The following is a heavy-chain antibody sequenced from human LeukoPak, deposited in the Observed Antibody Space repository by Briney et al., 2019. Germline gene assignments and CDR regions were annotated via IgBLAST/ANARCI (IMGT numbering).Heavy chain of an antibody. J-gene: IGHJ4*02. CDR1: GFTFSSYA. CDR2: IRGSDGST. CDR3: ARAQRYYYDTSGYYFYYFDY. Sequence: GGSLRLSCVASGFTFSSYAMSWVRQAPGTGLEWVSGIRGSDGSTYYADSVKGRFTISRDTSKNTLYLHMNSLRAEDTAVYYCARAQRYYYDTSGYYFYYFDYWGQGTLVTVSS. V-gene: IGHV3-23*01. D-gene: IGHD3-22*01.